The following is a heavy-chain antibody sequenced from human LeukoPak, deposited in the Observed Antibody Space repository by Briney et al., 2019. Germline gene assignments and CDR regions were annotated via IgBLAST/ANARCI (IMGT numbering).Heavy chain of an antibody. D-gene: IGHD6-13*01. Sequence: GGSLRLSCVASGFTFDTYGMTWVRQAPGKGLEWVSSISGSGGSTYYADSVKGRFTISRDNSKNTLYLQMDSLRAEDTAVYYCAKGGGMSSSWRFDYWGQGTLVTVSS. CDR2: ISGSGGST. CDR1: GFTFDTYG. J-gene: IGHJ4*02. CDR3: AKGGGMSSSWRFDY. V-gene: IGHV3-23*01.